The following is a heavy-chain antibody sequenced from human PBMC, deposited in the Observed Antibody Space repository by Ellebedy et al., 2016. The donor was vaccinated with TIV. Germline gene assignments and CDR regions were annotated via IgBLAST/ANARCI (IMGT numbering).Heavy chain of an antibody. D-gene: IGHD3-9*01. Sequence: ASVKVSCKASGGTFSSYAISWVRQAPGQGLEWMGGIIPIFGTANYAQKFQGRVTITADKSTSTAYMELSSLRSEDTAVYYCASPPFDILTGYYSHWYFDLWGRGTLVTVSS. CDR2: IIPIFGTA. CDR1: GGTFSSYA. J-gene: IGHJ2*01. V-gene: IGHV1-69*06. CDR3: ASPPFDILTGYYSHWYFDL.